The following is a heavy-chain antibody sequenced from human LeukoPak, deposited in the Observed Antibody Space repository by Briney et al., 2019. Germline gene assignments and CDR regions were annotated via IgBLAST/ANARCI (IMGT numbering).Heavy chain of an antibody. CDR1: GFTFDDYA. CDR3: AKSYCSGGSCYSAFGY. CDR2: ISWDGGST. V-gene: IGHV3-43D*03. J-gene: IGHJ4*02. Sequence: GGSLRLSCAASGFTFDDYAMHWVRQAPGKGLEWVSLISWDGGSTYYADSVKGRFTISRDNSKNSLYLQMNSLRAEDTALYYCAKSYCSGGSCYSAFGYWGQGTLVTVSS. D-gene: IGHD2-15*01.